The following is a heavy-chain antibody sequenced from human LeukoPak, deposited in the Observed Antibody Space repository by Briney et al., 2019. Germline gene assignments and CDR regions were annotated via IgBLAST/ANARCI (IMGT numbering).Heavy chain of an antibody. V-gene: IGHV1-46*01. CDR1: GYTFTIYY. CDR3: ARGAETYYYDSSGNQYYYYYYGMDV. Sequence: ASVKVSFKASGYTFTIYYTHWVRQAPGQGLEWMGVINPSGGSTSYAQKFQGRVTMTRDTSTSTVYMELSSLRSEDTAVYYCARGAETYYYDSSGNQYYYYYYGMDVWGQGTTVTVSS. D-gene: IGHD3-22*01. J-gene: IGHJ6*02. CDR2: INPSGGST.